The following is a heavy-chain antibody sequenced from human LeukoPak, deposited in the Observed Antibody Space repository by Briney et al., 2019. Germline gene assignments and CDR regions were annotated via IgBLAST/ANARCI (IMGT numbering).Heavy chain of an antibody. CDR1: GDSISGYY. CDR3: AKYKFGSDYSSN. V-gene: IGHV4-4*07. CDR2: IYTSGST. D-gene: IGHD2-15*01. Sequence: PSETLSLTCTVSGDSISGYYWSWIRQPAGKGLEWIGRIYTSGSTKYNPSFQGRVTMSLDTSKNQFSLRLSSVTAADTAIYYCAKYKFGSDYSSNWGQGTLVTVSS. J-gene: IGHJ4*02.